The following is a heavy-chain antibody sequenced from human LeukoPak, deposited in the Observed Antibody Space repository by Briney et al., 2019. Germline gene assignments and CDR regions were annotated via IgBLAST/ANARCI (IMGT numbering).Heavy chain of an antibody. CDR1: GGPINNYY. CDR2: FYQTGDT. V-gene: IGHV4-59*08. J-gene: IGHJ4*02. Sequence: SETLSLTCRVSGGPINNYYRSWFRPPPGKGLEGLAYFYQTGDTTYNPSLKSRDSVALDMSKNQFALKVSSGTATDTAVYYCPRHPFSAPFDYLGQGNLGTGSP. D-gene: IGHD6-19*01. CDR3: PRHPFSAPFDY.